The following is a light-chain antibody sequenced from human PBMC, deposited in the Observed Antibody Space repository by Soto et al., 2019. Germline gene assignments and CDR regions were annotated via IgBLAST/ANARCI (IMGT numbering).Light chain of an antibody. V-gene: IGLV2-23*02. Sequence: QSVLTQPASVSGSPGQSITISCTGTSSDVGGYNYVSWYQQHPGKAPKLMIYEVSNRPSGISNRFSGSKSGNTASLTISGLQAEDEADYYCCSNAGSRIYVFGTGTKLTVL. CDR3: CSNAGSRIYV. CDR2: EVS. J-gene: IGLJ1*01. CDR1: SSDVGGYNY.